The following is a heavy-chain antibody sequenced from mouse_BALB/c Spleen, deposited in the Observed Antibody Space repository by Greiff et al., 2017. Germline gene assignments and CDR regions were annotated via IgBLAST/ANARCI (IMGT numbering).Heavy chain of an antibody. CDR1: GFTFSSYT. V-gene: IGHV5-9*03. J-gene: IGHJ1*01. D-gene: IGHD2-10*02. CDR3: ARSYGNYPYWYFDV. CDR2: ISSGGGNT. Sequence: EVHLVESGGGLVKPGGSLKLSCAASGFTFSSYTMSWVRQTPEKRLEWVATISSGGGNTYYPDSVKGRFTISRDNAKNNLYLQMSSLRSEDTALYYCARSYGNYPYWYFDVWGAGTTVTVSS.